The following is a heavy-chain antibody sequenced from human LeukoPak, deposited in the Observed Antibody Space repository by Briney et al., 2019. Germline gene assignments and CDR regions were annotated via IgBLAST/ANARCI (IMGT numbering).Heavy chain of an antibody. Sequence: PGGSLRLSCAAPGFTFSSYGMHWVRQAPGKGLEWVAFIRYDGSNKYYADSVKGRFTISRDNSKNTLYLQMNSLRAEDTAVYYCAKDSRGIGVGGYFDYWGQGTLVTVSS. CDR3: AKDSRGIGVGGYFDY. V-gene: IGHV3-30*02. J-gene: IGHJ4*02. CDR2: IRYDGSNK. CDR1: GFTFSSYG. D-gene: IGHD2-15*01.